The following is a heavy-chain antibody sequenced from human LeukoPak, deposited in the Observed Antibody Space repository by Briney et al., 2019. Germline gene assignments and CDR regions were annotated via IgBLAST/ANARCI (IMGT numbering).Heavy chain of an antibody. CDR1: GFTFSDYY. Sequence: PGGSLRLSCAASGFTFSDYYMSWIRQAPGKGLEWFSYISSSGSTIYYADSVKGRFTISRSNAKNSLYLQMNSLRAEDTAVYYCARDGSPYCSSPSCYHPFFDYWGQGTLVTVSS. CDR2: ISSSGSTI. V-gene: IGHV3-11*04. CDR3: ARDGSPYCSSPSCYHPFFDY. J-gene: IGHJ4*02. D-gene: IGHD2-2*01.